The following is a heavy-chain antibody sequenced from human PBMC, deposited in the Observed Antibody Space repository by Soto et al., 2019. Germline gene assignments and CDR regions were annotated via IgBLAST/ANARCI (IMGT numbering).Heavy chain of an antibody. CDR2: INWNGGST. Sequence: GGSLRLSCAASGFTFDDYGMSWVRQAPGKGLEWVSGINWNGGSTGYADSVKGRFTISRDNAKNSLYLQMNSLRAEDTALYYCARDLRDDILTGYYEYYYYGMDVWGQGTTVTVSS. D-gene: IGHD3-9*01. CDR3: ARDLRDDILTGYYEYYYYGMDV. V-gene: IGHV3-20*04. CDR1: GFTFDDYG. J-gene: IGHJ6*02.